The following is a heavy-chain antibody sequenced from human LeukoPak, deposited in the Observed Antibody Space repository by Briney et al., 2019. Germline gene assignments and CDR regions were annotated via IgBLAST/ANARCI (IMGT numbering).Heavy chain of an antibody. J-gene: IGHJ5*02. CDR1: GGSISSYY. D-gene: IGHD3-10*01. V-gene: IGHV4-59*01. CDR2: IYYSGST. CDR3: AREVRGVIRWNWFDP. Sequence: SSETLSLTCTVSGGSISSYYWSWIRQPPGKGLEWIGYIYYSGSTNYNPSHKSRVTISVDTSKNQFSLKLSSVTAADTAVYYCAREVRGVIRWNWFDPWGQGTLVTVSS.